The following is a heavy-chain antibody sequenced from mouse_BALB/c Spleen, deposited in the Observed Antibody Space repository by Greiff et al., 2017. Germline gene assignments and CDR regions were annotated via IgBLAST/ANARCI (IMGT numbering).Heavy chain of an antibody. D-gene: IGHD2-2*01. CDR3: TRSSGGYDAWFAY. V-gene: IGHV1-5*01. CDR2: IYPGNSDT. J-gene: IGHJ3*01. CDR1: GYTFTSYW. Sequence: VQLQQSGTVLARPGASVKMSCKASGYTFTSYWMHWVKQRPGQGLEWIGAIYPGNSDTSYNQKFKGKAKLTAVTSTSTAYMELSSLTNEDSAVYYCTRSSGGYDAWFAYWGQGTLVTVSA.